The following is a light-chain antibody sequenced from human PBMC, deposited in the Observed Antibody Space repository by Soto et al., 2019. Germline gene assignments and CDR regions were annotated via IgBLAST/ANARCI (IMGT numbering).Light chain of an antibody. V-gene: IGKV3-15*01. CDR2: GAS. CDR3: KQRSYPIT. Sequence: IVMTHSPATLSVSPGERATLSFRSSESVDTNFAWYQQRPGQAPRLLIYGASIRATDVPARFSGSGSGTDFTLTINSLQSEDSVVYYCKQRSYPITFGQGTRLEIK. J-gene: IGKJ5*01. CDR1: ESVDTN.